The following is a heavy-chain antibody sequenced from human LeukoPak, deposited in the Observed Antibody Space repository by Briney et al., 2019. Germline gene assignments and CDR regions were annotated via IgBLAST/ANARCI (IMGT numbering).Heavy chain of an antibody. CDR2: IKQDGSEK. Sequence: GGSLRLSCAASGFTFSSYWMSWVRQAPGKGLEWVANIKQDGSEKYYVDSVKGRFTISRDNAKNSLYLQMNSLRAEDTAVYYWARQGRAPPHWYYYYYMDVWGKGTTVTVSS. V-gene: IGHV3-7*01. CDR3: ARQGRAPPHWYYYYYMDV. CDR1: GFTFSSYW. J-gene: IGHJ6*03.